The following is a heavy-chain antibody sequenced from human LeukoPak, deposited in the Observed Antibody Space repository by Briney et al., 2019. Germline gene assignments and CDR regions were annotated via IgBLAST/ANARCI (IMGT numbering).Heavy chain of an antibody. CDR2: ISNDGNDK. CDR1: GFTFSSYA. V-gene: IGHV3-30-3*01. Sequence: PGGSLRLSCAASGFTFSSYAMHWVRQAPGKGLEWVAVISNDGNDKYCADSVKGRFTISRDNSKNTVYLQVSSLRTEDTAVYYCARDRVIRAADYYFDYWGQGILVSVSS. CDR3: ARDRVIRAADYYFDY. D-gene: IGHD6-13*01. J-gene: IGHJ4*02.